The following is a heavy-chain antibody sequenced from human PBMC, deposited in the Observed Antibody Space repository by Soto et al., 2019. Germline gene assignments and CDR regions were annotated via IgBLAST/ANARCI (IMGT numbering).Heavy chain of an antibody. CDR2: ISHDGRIE. CDR3: ARDGLPDDFRRVGYWLDP. J-gene: IGHJ5*02. D-gene: IGHD3-3*01. Sequence: PGGSLRLSCAASGFAFSTFALHLVRQSPGEGLEWVALISHDGRIEKYADSVKGRFTISRDNSKNTLYMQMDSLRLEATGVYYCARDGLPDDFRRVGYWLDPWGQGTKITVSS. CDR1: GFAFSTFA. V-gene: IGHV3-30-3*01.